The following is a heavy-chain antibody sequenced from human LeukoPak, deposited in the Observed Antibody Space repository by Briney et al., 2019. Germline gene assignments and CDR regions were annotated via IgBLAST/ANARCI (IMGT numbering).Heavy chain of an antibody. D-gene: IGHD3-10*01. CDR2: INPNSGGT. CDR1: GYTFTGYY. CDR3: AREGLMVRGYYFDY. J-gene: IGHJ4*02. V-gene: IGHV1-2*02. Sequence: GASVKVSCKASGYTFTGYYMHWVRQAPGQGLEWMGWINPNSGGTNYAQKFQGRVTMTRDTSISTAYMELSSLRSEDTAVYYCAREGLMVRGYYFDYWGQGTLVTVSS.